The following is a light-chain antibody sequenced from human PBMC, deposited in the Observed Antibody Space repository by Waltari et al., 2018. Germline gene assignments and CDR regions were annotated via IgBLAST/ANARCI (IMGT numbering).Light chain of an antibody. V-gene: IGLV2-8*01. CDR1: SSDVGGFDY. Sequence: QSALTQPPSASGSPGPSVTISCPGTSSDVGGFDYVPWYKQHHGKVPRTMIYEVSKRPSGVPDRFSGSKSGNTASLTVSGLQVEDEADYYCSSFAGSSQMLFGGGTKLTVL. CDR3: SSFAGSSQML. J-gene: IGLJ2*01. CDR2: EVS.